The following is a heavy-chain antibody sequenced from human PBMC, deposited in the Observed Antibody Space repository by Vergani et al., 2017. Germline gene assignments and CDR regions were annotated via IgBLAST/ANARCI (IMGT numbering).Heavy chain of an antibody. D-gene: IGHD3-22*01. CDR2: MYHSGST. CDR1: GGPISSSTW. CDR3: ARGLRDYYDSSGYPTYLDY. Sequence: QVQLQESGPGLVKPSGTLSLTCAVSGGPISSSTWWSWVRPPPXKGLEWIGEMYHSGSTNYNPSLKSRVTISVDKAKNQFSLKLSSVTAADTAVYYCARGLRDYYDSSGYPTYLDYWGQGTLGTVSS. V-gene: IGHV4-4*02. J-gene: IGHJ4*02.